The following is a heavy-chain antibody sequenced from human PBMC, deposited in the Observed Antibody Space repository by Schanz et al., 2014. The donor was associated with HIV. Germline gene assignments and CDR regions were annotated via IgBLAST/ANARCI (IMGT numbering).Heavy chain of an antibody. CDR2: IYYSGST. J-gene: IGHJ4*02. CDR3: ARPPAAAGPFDY. D-gene: IGHD6-13*01. Sequence: QLQLQESGPGLVKPSETLSLTCSVSGDSISNTTHYWGWIRQPPGKGLEWIGSIYYSGSTYYNPSIKSRATISVDTPKNQSPRKLSSVTAADTAVYYCARPPAAAGPFDYWGQGTLVTVSS. CDR1: GDSISNTTHY. V-gene: IGHV4-39*01.